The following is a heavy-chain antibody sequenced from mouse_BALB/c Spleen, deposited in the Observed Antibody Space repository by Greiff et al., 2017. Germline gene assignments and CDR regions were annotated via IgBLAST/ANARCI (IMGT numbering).Heavy chain of an antibody. J-gene: IGHJ2*01. CDR3: AIITTVVAPFDY. V-gene: IGHV1-77*01. D-gene: IGHD1-1*01. Sequence: QVQLQQSGAELARPGASVKLSCKASGYTFTDYYIYWVKQRTGQGLEWIGEIYTGSGNTYYNEKFKGKATLTADKSSSTAYMQLSSLTSEDSAVYFCAIITTVVAPFDYWGQGTTLTVSS. CDR1: GYTFTDYY. CDR2: IYTGSGNT.